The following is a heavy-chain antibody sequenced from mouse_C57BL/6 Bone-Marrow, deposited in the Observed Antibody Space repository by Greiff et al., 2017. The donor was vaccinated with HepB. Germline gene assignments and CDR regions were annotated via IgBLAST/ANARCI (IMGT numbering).Heavy chain of an antibody. CDR1: GYSITSGYY. D-gene: IGHD1-1*01. J-gene: IGHJ1*03. Sequence: EVKLQESGPGLVKPSQSLSLTCSVTGYSITSGYYWNWIRQFPGNKLEWMGYISYDGSNNYNPSLKNRISITRDTSKNQFFLKLNSVTTEDTATYYCASFLYYYGSSYGYFDVWGTGTTVTVSS. CDR2: ISYDGSN. CDR3: ASFLYYYGSSYGYFDV. V-gene: IGHV3-6*01.